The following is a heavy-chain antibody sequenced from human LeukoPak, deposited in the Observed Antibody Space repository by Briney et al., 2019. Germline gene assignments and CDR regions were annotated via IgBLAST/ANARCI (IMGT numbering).Heavy chain of an antibody. CDR3: ARDRGDSSGWPIIDY. CDR1: GFTVNNNH. D-gene: IGHD6-19*01. CDR2: IQSGGST. Sequence: PGGSLRLSCAASGFTVNNNHMSWVRQAPGKGLEWVSLIQSGGSTHYADSVKGRFTISRDNSKNTLYLQMNSLRAEDTAVYYCARDRGDSSGWPIIDYWGQGTLVTVS. V-gene: IGHV3-66*01. J-gene: IGHJ4*02.